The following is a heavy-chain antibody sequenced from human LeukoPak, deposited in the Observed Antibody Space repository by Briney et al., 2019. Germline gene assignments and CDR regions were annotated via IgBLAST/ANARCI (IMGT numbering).Heavy chain of an antibody. Sequence: GGSLRLSCAASGFTFSNYYMSWIRQAPGKGMDWVSSISSSSSYIYYADSEKGRFTISRDNAKNSLYLQMNSLRAEDTAVYYCARDPAYCSGGSCYSDYYYGMDVWGQGTTVTVPS. D-gene: IGHD2-15*01. CDR3: ARDPAYCSGGSCYSDYYYGMDV. CDR1: GFTFSNYY. CDR2: ISSSSSYI. J-gene: IGHJ6*02. V-gene: IGHV3-21*01.